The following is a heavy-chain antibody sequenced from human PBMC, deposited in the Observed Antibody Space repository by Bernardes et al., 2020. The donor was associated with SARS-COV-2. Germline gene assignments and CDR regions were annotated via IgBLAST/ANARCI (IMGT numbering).Heavy chain of an antibody. CDR2: FYYSGRT. D-gene: IGHD1-20*01. Sequence: SETLSLTCTVSGGSISGHYWSWIRQPPGKGLEWIGYFYYSGRTSYHPSLKSRVTMSVDTSKNQFSLKLNSMTASDTAIYYCARRMNGYNDYWGQGIQVTVSS. V-gene: IGHV4-59*08. CDR3: ARRMNGYNDY. CDR1: GGSISGHY. J-gene: IGHJ4*02.